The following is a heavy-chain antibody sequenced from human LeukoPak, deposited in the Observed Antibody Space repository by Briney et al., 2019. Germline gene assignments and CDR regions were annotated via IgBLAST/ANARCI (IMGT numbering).Heavy chain of an antibody. CDR1: GGTFSSYA. J-gene: IGHJ4*02. Sequence: GASVKVSCKASGGTFSSYAISWVRQARGQGLEWMGGIIPIFGTANYAQKFQGRVTITADESTSTAYMELSSLRSEDTAVYYCARGYYYDSSGFPSPYYFDYWGQGTLVTVSS. CDR3: ARGYYYDSSGFPSPYYFDY. V-gene: IGHV1-69*01. CDR2: IIPIFGTA. D-gene: IGHD3-22*01.